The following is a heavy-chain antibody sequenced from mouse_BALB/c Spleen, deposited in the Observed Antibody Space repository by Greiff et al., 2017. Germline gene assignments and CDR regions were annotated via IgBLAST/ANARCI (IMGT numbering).Heavy chain of an antibody. J-gene: IGHJ3*01. CDR1: GYTFTSYW. CDR3: ARRGNAEFFAY. CDR2: INPSTGYT. D-gene: IGHD6-5*01. V-gene: IGHV1-7*01. Sequence: VQLQQSGAELAKPGASVKMSCKASGYTFTSYWMHWVKQRPGQGLEWIGYINPSTGYTEYNQKFKDKATLTADKSSSTAYMQLSSLTSEDSAVYYCARRGNAEFFAYWGQGTLVTVSA.